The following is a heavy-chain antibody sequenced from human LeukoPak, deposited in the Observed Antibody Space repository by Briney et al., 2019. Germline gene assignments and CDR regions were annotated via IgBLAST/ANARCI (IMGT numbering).Heavy chain of an antibody. J-gene: IGHJ6*02. CDR1: GYTFTSYA. D-gene: IGHD6-13*01. CDR2: INTNTGNP. V-gene: IGHV7-4-1*02. CDR3: ARDLASSWYSHYYYYYGMDV. Sequence: ASVKVSCKASGYTFTSYAMNWVRQAPGQGLEWMGWINTNTGNPTYAQGFTGRFIFSLDTSVSTAYLQISSLKAEDTAVYYCARDLASSWYSHYYYYYGMDVWGQGTTVTVSS.